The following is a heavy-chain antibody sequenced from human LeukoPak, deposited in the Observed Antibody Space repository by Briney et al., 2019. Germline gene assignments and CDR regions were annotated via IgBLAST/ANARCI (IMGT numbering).Heavy chain of an antibody. J-gene: IGHJ3*02. CDR1: GGSNSSGSYY. D-gene: IGHD3-22*01. V-gene: IGHV4-61*02. Sequence: SETLSLTCTVSGGSNSSGSYYWSWIRQPAGKGLEWIGRIYTSGSTNYNPSLKSRVTISVDTSKNQFSLKLSSVTAADTAVYYCARENSSGYYFPDAFDIWGQGTMVTVSS. CDR3: ARENSSGYYFPDAFDI. CDR2: IYTSGST.